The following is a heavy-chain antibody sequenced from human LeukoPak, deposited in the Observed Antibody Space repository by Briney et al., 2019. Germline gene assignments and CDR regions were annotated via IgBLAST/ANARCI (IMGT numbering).Heavy chain of an antibody. CDR1: GGSISSSSYY. D-gene: IGHD4-17*01. CDR3: ASPTATTRQGLGAFDI. V-gene: IGHV4-39*07. Sequence: SETLSLTCTASGGSISSSSYYWGWIRQPPGKGLEWIGSIYYSGSTYYNPSLKSRVTISVDTSKNQFSLKLSSVTAADTAVYYCASPTATTRQGLGAFDIWGQGTMITVSS. J-gene: IGHJ3*02. CDR2: IYYSGST.